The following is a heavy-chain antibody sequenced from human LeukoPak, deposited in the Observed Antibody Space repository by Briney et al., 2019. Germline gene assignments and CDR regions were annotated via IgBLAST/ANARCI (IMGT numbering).Heavy chain of an antibody. CDR2: IIVGSGAT. CDR3: AADLSNPRMGASYLDS. V-gene: IGHV1-58*01. J-gene: IGHJ4*02. CDR1: GFTSTNFA. D-gene: IGHD3-16*01. Sequence: SVKVSCKASGFTSTNFAVQWVRQARGQRLEWIGWIIVGSGATKCAQDFQERVTITRDLSTSILYMELRSLTSEDTAVYYCAADLSNPRMGASYLDSWGQGTLVTVSS.